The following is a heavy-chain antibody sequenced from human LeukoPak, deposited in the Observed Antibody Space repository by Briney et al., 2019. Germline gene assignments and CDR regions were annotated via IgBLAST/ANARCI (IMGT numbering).Heavy chain of an antibody. CDR3: TRVRAGYSNGYGAFDI. D-gene: IGHD5-18*01. CDR1: GFIFSTYS. V-gene: IGHV3-21*01. Sequence: GGSLRLSCAASGFIFSTYSMDWVRQAPGKGLEWVSSITSTSSYIYYADSVKGRFIISRDNAKNSLYLQMNSLRAEDTAVYYCTRVRAGYSNGYGAFDIWGQGTMVTVSS. J-gene: IGHJ3*02. CDR2: ITSTSSYI.